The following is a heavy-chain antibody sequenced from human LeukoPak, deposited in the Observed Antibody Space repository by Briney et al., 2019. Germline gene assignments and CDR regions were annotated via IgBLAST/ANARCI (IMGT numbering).Heavy chain of an antibody. CDR1: RFAFSSYS. CDR3: AKDPYSSAYHFLDY. CDR2: IDKTGSHI. J-gene: IGHJ4*02. D-gene: IGHD6-6*01. V-gene: IGHV3-21*04. Sequence: PGGSLRLSCAVSRFAFSSYSMSWVRQAPGQGLEWVSSIDKTGSHIYYSDSVKGRFTISRDNARNSLFLFMNSLRAEDTAVYYCAKDPYSSAYHFLDYWGQGTLVTVSS.